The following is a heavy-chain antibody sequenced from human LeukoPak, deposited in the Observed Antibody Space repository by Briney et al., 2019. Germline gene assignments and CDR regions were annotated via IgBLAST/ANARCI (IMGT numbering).Heavy chain of an antibody. J-gene: IGHJ3*02. CDR2: IYYSGST. V-gene: IGHV4-39*01. Sequence: KPSETLSLTCTVSGGSISSSSYYWGWIRQPPGKGLEWIGSIYYSGSTYYNPSLKSRVTISVDTSKNQFSLKLSSVTAAHTAVYYCASLIEGYAFDIWGQGTMVTVSS. D-gene: IGHD3-22*01. CDR1: GGSISSSSYY. CDR3: ASLIEGYAFDI.